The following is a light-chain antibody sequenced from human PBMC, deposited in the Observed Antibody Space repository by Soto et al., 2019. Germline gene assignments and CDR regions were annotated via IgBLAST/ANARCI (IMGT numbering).Light chain of an antibody. CDR2: GAS. J-gene: IGKJ1*01. CDR3: HQSYSNPRT. Sequence: DIQMTQSPSSLSASVGDRVTITCRASQSISSYLSWYQQKPGKAPKLLIYGASSLQHGVPSRFTGSGSGTDFTLTISSLQPEDFATYFCHQSYSNPRTFGQGTKVEI. V-gene: IGKV1-39*01. CDR1: QSISSY.